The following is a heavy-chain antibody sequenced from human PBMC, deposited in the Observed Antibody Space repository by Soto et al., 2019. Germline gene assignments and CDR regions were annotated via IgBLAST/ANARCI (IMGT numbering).Heavy chain of an antibody. J-gene: IGHJ4*02. CDR2: IFSNDQK. CDR3: ARTRSTYYLLSGGYNY. V-gene: IGHV2-26*01. D-gene: IGHD5-12*01. CDR1: GFSLNNTRMG. Sequence: QVTLKESGPVLVKPTETLTLTCTVSGFSLNNTRMGVRWIRQPPGKALEWLAHIFSNDQKSYSTSLKSRLTISKDTSKSQVVLIMTNMDSVDTATYFCARTRSTYYLLSGGYNYWGRGTLVTVSS.